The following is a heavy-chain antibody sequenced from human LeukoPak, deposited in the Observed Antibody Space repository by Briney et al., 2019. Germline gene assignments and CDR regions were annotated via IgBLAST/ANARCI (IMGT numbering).Heavy chain of an antibody. CDR3: ARVGGGNLYYYYYYMDV. CDR2: ISHRGRT. J-gene: IGHJ6*03. V-gene: IGHV4-30-2*01. CDR1: DGFITTDDYF. D-gene: IGHD4-23*01. Sequence: SQTLSLTCTVADGFITTDDYFWSWIRQPPGKGLEWIGYISHRGRTESNPSLASRVTMTIDTSQNQFSLKLSSVTAADTAVYYCARVGGGNLYYYYYYMDVWGKGTTVTVSS.